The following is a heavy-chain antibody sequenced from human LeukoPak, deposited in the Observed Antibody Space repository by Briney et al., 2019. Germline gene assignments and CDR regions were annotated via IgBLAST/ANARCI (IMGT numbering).Heavy chain of an antibody. Sequence: GGSLRLSCAASGFTFSSYDMNWVRQAPGKGLEWVSYISSSGSTIYYADSVKGRFTISRDNAKNSLYLQMNSLRAEDTAVYYCARSIAAYYFDYWGQGTLVTVSS. D-gene: IGHD6-25*01. CDR1: GFTFSSYD. V-gene: IGHV3-48*03. CDR3: ARSIAAYYFDY. J-gene: IGHJ4*02. CDR2: ISSSGSTI.